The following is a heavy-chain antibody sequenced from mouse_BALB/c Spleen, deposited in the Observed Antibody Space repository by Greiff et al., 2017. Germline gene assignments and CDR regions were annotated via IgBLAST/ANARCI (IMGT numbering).Heavy chain of an antibody. CDR2: IDPENGDT. J-gene: IGHJ3*01. D-gene: IGHD1-2*01. CDR1: GFNIKDYY. V-gene: IGHV14-4*02. CDR3: NAIGITTAFAY. Sequence: DVKLVESGAELVRSGASVKLSCTASGFNIKDYYMHWVKQRPEQGLEWIGWIDPENGDTEYAPKFQGKATMTADTSSNTAYLQLSSLTSEDTAVYYCNAIGITTAFAYWGQGTLVTVSA.